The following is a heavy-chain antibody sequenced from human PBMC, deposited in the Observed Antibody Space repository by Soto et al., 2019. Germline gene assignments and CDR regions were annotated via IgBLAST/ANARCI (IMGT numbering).Heavy chain of an antibody. V-gene: IGHV4-59*01. Sequence: PSETLSLTCTVSGGSIFSSYWTWIRQPPGKGLEWIGNVYYSGSTNYNPSLKSRITISVDTSKNQFSLNLSSVTAADTAVYYCARVPAASSWFVPWGQGALVTVST. CDR1: GGSIFSSY. CDR2: VYYSGST. D-gene: IGHD2-15*01. CDR3: ARVPAASSWFVP. J-gene: IGHJ5*02.